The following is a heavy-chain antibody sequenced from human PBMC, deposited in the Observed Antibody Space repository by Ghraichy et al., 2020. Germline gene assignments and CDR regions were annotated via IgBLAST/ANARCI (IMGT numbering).Heavy chain of an antibody. D-gene: IGHD4-17*01. V-gene: IGHV1-8*01. Sequence: ASVKVSCKASGYTFTSYDINWVRQATGQGLEWMGWMNPNSGNTGYAQKFQGRVTMTRNTSISTAYMELSSLRSEDTAVYYCARADGDYGTNWFDPWGQGTLVTVSS. CDR1: GYTFTSYD. J-gene: IGHJ5*02. CDR3: ARADGDYGTNWFDP. CDR2: MNPNSGNT.